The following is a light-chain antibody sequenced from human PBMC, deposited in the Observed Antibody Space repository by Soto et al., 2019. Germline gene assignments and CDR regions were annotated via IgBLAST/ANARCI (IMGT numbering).Light chain of an antibody. CDR2: GTS. CDR1: QSVSSKY. CDR3: QQYGSLPCT. Sequence: EIVLTQSPGTLSLSPGERATLSCRASQSVSSKYLAWYQQKPGQAPRPLIYGTSSRATGIPDRFSGSGAGPGCTLPISRLESDESAASSCQQYGSLPCTFGQGTKLEIK. J-gene: IGKJ1*01. V-gene: IGKV3-20*01.